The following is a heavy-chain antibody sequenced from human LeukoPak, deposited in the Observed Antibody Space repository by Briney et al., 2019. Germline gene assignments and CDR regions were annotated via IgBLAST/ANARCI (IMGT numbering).Heavy chain of an antibody. Sequence: ASVKVSCKASGYSFTGYYFHWLRQAPGQGLEWMGRIDPYSGGTNYAPKFQGRVSMTRDTSMSTAHMELNSLTSDDTAVYFCTKAGSGSWYSFDYWGQGTLVSVSS. V-gene: IGHV1-2*06. CDR2: IDPYSGGT. J-gene: IGHJ4*02. D-gene: IGHD6-13*01. CDR3: TKAGSGSWYSFDY. CDR1: GYSFTGYY.